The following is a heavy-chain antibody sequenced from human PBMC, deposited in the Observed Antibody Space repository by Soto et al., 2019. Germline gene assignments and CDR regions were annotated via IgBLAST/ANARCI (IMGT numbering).Heavy chain of an antibody. CDR1: GFIFSDYA. CDR2: ISASGGNI. V-gene: IGHV3-23*01. CDR3: AKDPSITIFGVVTPTAGMDV. J-gene: IGHJ6*02. D-gene: IGHD3-3*01. Sequence: GGSLRLSCVASGFIFSDYAMTWVRQAPGKGLEWVATISASGGNIEYTDSLKGRFTISRDNSKNTLYLQMNSLRAEDTAVYYCAKDPSITIFGVVTPTAGMDVWGQGTTVSVS.